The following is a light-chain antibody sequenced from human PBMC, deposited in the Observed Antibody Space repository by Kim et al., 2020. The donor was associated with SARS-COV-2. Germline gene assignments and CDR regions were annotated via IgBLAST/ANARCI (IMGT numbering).Light chain of an antibody. V-gene: IGKV3-20*01. J-gene: IGKJ1*01. CDR1: QRVSSSY. CDR2: GAS. Sequence: LSPGERATLSCRASQRVSSSYLAWYQQKPGQAPRLLIYGASSRATGIPDRFSGSGSGTDFTLTISRLEPEDFAVYYCQQYGSSPRTFGQGTKVDIK. CDR3: QQYGSSPRT.